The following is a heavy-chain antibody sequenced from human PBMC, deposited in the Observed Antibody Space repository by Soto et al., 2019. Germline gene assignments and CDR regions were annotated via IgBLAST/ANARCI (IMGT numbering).Heavy chain of an antibody. V-gene: IGHV3-11*01. CDR1: GFTFSDYY. J-gene: IGHJ4*02. CDR2: ISSSGSTI. CDR3: ARDSYCSGGSCYPYYFDY. Sequence: GGSLRLSCAASGFTFSDYYMSWIRQAPGKGLEWVSYISSSGSTIYYADSVKGRFTISRDNAKNSLYLQMNSLRAEDTAVYYCARDSYCSGGSCYPYYFDYWGQGTLVTVSS. D-gene: IGHD2-15*01.